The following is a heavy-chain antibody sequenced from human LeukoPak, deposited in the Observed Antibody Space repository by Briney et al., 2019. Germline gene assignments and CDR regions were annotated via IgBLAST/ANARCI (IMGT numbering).Heavy chain of an antibody. D-gene: IGHD3-9*01. CDR1: GFTFSNYG. CDR3: ARDGDILTGYYKYYFDY. V-gene: IGHV3-23*01. J-gene: IGHJ4*02. Sequence: PGGSLRLSCAASGFTFSNYGMSWVRQAPGKGLEWVSTITGSGGSTYYADSVKGRFTISRDNSKNTLYLQMNSLRAEDTAVYYCARDGDILTGYYKYYFDYWGQGTLVTVSS. CDR2: ITGSGGST.